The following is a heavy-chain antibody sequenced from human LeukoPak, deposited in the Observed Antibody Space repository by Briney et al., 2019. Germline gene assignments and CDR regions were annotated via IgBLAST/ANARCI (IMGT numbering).Heavy chain of an antibody. J-gene: IGHJ5*02. CDR2: IYTSGST. CDR3: ARLFGGWFDP. V-gene: IGHV4-4*09. Sequence: SETLSLTCTVSGGSISSYYWSWIRQPPGKGLEWIGYIYTSGSTNYNPSLKSRVTISVDTSKNQFSLKLGSVTAADTAVYYCARLFGGWFDPWGQGTLVTVSS. CDR1: GGSISSYY. D-gene: IGHD3-10*01.